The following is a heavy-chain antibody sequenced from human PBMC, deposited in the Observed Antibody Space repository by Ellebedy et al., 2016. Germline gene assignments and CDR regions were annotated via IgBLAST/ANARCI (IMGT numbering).Heavy chain of an antibody. J-gene: IGHJ5*02. CDR3: ARWQGFCSITSCYRWFDT. V-gene: IGHV3-53*01. CDR1: GFSFNTFF. CDR2: IYAGGST. Sequence: GESLKISXGASGFSFNTFFMSWVRQAPGKGLEWVSLIYAGGSTYYADSVKGRFTISRDNSRNTLYLQMNSLRAEDTAVYYCARWQGFCSITSCYRWFDTWGQGTLVTVSS. D-gene: IGHD2-2*01.